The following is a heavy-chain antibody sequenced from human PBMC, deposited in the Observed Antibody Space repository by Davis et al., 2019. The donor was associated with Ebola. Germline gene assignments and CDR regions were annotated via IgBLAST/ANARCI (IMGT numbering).Heavy chain of an antibody. J-gene: IGHJ5*01. CDR1: GGSFSDYF. CDR2: ISHHNGYT. V-gene: IGHV4-34*01. D-gene: IGHD2/OR15-2a*01. Sequence: SETLFLTCGVSGGSFSDYFWSWIRQPPQKGLEWIGEISHHNGYTNYNPSLRSRVAISVDSSKNQFSLKINSVTAADTATYYCARTTKTNIEDSGLGYNSFDSWGQGVLVSVSS. CDR3: ARTTKTNIEDSGLGYNSFDS.